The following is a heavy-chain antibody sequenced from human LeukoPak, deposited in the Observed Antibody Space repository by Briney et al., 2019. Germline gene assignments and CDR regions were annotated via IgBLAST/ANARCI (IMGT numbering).Heavy chain of an antibody. D-gene: IGHD3-9*01. Sequence: GGSLRLSCAASGFTFSTYSMNWVRQAPGKGLEWVSYISSSSSTIYYADSVKGRFTISRDNAKNSLYLQMNSLRAEDTAVYYCARGGEPSVLRYFDWLRGFDYWGQGTLVTVSS. CDR3: ARGGEPSVLRYFDWLRGFDY. J-gene: IGHJ4*02. CDR2: ISSSSSTI. CDR1: GFTFSTYS. V-gene: IGHV3-48*01.